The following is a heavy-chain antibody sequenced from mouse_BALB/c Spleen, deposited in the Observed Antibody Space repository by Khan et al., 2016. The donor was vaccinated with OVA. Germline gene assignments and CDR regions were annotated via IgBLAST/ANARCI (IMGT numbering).Heavy chain of an antibody. V-gene: IGHV10-1*02. J-gene: IGHJ4*01. D-gene: IGHD2-2*01. CDR2: IRSKSNNYAT. CDR1: GFTFNTYA. Sequence: EVQLVESGGGLVQPKGSLKLSCAASGFTFNTYAMNWVRQAPGKGLEWVARIRSKSNNYATYYADSVKDRFTISRDDSQSMLYLQMNNLKTEDTALYYCVRLCLRYAMDYWGQGTSVTVSS. CDR3: VRLCLRYAMDY.